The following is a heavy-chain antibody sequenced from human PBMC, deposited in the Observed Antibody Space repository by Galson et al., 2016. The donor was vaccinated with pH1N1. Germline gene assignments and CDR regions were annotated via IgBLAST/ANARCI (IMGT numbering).Heavy chain of an antibody. J-gene: IGHJ2*01. CDR3: ARGPVDWYFDL. V-gene: IGHV1-8*01. Sequence: QSGAEVKKSGESLKISCKASGYTLTSYDINWVRQATGQGLEWMGWMNLNNGNADYAPKFQGRVTLTRNASINTAYVELSSLTSEDTAVYYCARGPVDWYFDLWGRGTPVIVSS. CDR2: MNLNNGNA. CDR1: GYTLTSYD.